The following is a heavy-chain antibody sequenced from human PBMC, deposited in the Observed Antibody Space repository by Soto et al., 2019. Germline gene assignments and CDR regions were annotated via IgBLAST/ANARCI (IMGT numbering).Heavy chain of an antibody. J-gene: IGHJ6*03. CDR1: GFTFSSYW. CDR3: ARSPPPPRQGAVPAAIYYYYYYMDV. V-gene: IGHV3-7*01. Sequence: GGSLRLSCAASGFTFSSYWMSWVRQAPGKGLEWVANIKQDGSEKYYVDSVKGRFTISRDNAKNSLYLQMNSLRAEDTAVYYCARSPPPPRQGAVPAAIYYYYYYMDVWGKGTTVTVSS. D-gene: IGHD2-2*01. CDR2: IKQDGSEK.